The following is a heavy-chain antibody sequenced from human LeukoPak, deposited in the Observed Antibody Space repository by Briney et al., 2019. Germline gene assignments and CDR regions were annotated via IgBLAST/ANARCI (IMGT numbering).Heavy chain of an antibody. J-gene: IGHJ4*02. D-gene: IGHD3-10*01. CDR3: ARTRGNYYGSGSYYFDY. V-gene: IGHV4-59*01. CDR1: GGSISSYY. Sequence: SETLSLTCTVSGGSISSYYWSWIRQPPGKGLEWIGYIYYSGSTNYNPSLKSRVTISVDTSKNRFSLKLSSVTAADTAVYYCARTRGNYYGSGSYYFDYWGQGTLVTVSS. CDR2: IYYSGST.